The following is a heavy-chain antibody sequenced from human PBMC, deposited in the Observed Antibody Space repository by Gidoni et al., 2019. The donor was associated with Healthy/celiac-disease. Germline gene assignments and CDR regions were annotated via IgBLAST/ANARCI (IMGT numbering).Heavy chain of an antibody. CDR2: IYYRGST. Sequence: QVQLQESGPGLVKPSETLSLTCTFSGGSISSYYWSWIRQPPGKGLEWIGYIYYRGSTNYNPSLKSRVTISVDTSKNQFSLKLSSVTAADTAVYYCARGTGYSSGWYAYWGQGTLVTVSS. CDR1: GGSISSYY. J-gene: IGHJ4*02. D-gene: IGHD6-19*01. V-gene: IGHV4-59*01. CDR3: ARGTGYSSGWYAY.